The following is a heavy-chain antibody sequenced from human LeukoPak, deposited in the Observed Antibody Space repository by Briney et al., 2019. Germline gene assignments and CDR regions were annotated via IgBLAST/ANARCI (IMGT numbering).Heavy chain of an antibody. D-gene: IGHD4-11*01. V-gene: IGHV3-66*01. CDR3: ARERGDYRIIDY. CDR1: GFTVSSNY. CDR2: IYSGGST. Sequence: GGSLRLSCAASGFTVSSNYMSWVRQAPGKGLEWVSVIYSGGSTYYADSVKGRFTISRDNSKNTLYLQMNSLRAEDTAVYYCARERGDYRIIDYWGQGTLVTVSS. J-gene: IGHJ4*02.